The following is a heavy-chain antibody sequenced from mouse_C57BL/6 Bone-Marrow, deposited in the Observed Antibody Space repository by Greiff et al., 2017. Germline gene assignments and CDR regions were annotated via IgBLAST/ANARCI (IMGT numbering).Heavy chain of an antibody. CDR1: GYTFTSYW. Sequence: VQLQQSGAELVKPGASVKWSCKASGYTFTSYWMHWVKQRPGQGLEWIGMIHPNSGSTNYNEKFKSKATLTVAKSSSKAYIQLSSLTSEDSAGYYCARNYAMNYWGQGTSVTVST. V-gene: IGHV1-64*01. CDR3: ARNYAMNY. J-gene: IGHJ4*01. CDR2: IHPNSGST.